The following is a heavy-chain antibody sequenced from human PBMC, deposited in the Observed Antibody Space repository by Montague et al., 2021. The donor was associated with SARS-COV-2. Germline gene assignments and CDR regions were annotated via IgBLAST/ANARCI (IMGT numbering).Heavy chain of an antibody. CDR1: GGPISGYY. J-gene: IGHJ5*02. V-gene: IGHV4-59*01. D-gene: IGHD6-13*01. CDR2: IYYSGGT. CDR3: ARDRFIAGGRLPHGFDP. Sequence: SETLSLTCSVSGGPISGYYWSWIRQSPGKGLEWIGYIYYSGGTIXSPSLKSRVIISVDTSKSQFSLKLSSVTAADTAVYYCARDRFIAGGRLPHGFDPWGQGTLVTVPS.